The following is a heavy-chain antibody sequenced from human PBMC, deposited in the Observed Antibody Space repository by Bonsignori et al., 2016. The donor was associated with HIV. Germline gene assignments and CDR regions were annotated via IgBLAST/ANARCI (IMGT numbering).Heavy chain of an antibody. J-gene: IGHJ4*02. D-gene: IGHD3-10*01. Sequence: WVRQAPGQRLEWMGWINPNSGGTNYAQKFQGRVTMTRDTSISTAYMELSRLRSDDTAVYYCARSMVRGVNLIGYWGQGTLVTVSS. V-gene: IGHV1-2*02. CDR3: ARSMVRGVNLIGY. CDR2: INPNSGGT.